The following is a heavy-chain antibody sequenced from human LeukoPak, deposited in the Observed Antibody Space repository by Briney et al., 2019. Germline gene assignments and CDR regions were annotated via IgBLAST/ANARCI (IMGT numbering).Heavy chain of an antibody. CDR3: ARGTPNLGDY. CDR1: GGSISSNY. J-gene: IGHJ4*02. D-gene: IGHD1-7*01. Sequence: ETLSLTCTVSGGSISSNYMSWVRQAPGKGLEWVSVIYSGGSTYYADSVKGRFTISRDNSKNTLYLQMNSLRAEDTAVYYCARGTPNLGDYWGQGTLVTVSS. CDR2: IYSGGST. V-gene: IGHV3-66*01.